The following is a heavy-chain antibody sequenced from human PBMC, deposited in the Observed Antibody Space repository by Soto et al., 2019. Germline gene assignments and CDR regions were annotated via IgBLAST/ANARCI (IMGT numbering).Heavy chain of an antibody. CDR2: IWYDGSNK. J-gene: IGHJ6*02. V-gene: IGHV3-33*01. CDR1: GFTFSSYG. Sequence: PGGSLRLSCAASGFTFSSYGMHWVRQAPGKGLEWVAVIWYDGSNKYYADSVKGRFTISRDNSKNTQYLQMNSMRADATAGYYFAREVLELTYYYGMDVGGQGTTVTVSS. D-gene: IGHD1-7*01. CDR3: AREVLELTYYYGMDV.